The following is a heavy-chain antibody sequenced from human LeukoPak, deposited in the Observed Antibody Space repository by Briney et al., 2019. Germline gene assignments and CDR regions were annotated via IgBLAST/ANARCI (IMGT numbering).Heavy chain of an antibody. CDR1: GFTFSSYS. Sequence: GGSLRLSCAASGFTFSSYSMNWVRQAPGKGLEWVSSISSSSSYVYYADSVKGRFTISRDNAKNSLYLQMNSLRAEDTAVYYCARALPYTLDFDYWGQGTLVTVSS. D-gene: IGHD3-16*01. CDR2: ISSSSSYV. V-gene: IGHV3-21*01. J-gene: IGHJ4*02. CDR3: ARALPYTLDFDY.